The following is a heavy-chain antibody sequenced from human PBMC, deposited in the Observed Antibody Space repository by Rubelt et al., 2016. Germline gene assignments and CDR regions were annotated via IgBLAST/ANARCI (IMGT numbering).Heavy chain of an antibody. CDR1: GGSISSYY. J-gene: IGHJ4*02. CDR3: ATGQVYFGSEF. Sequence: QVQLQESGPGLVKPSETLSLTCTVSGGSISSYYWSWIRQPPGKGLEWIGYIYYSGSTHSNPPLKSRVTLSVDTSKSQFSLELSSVTAADTAVYYCATGQVYFGSEFWGQGTLVAVSS. D-gene: IGHD3-9*01. V-gene: IGHV4-59*03. CDR2: IYYSGST.